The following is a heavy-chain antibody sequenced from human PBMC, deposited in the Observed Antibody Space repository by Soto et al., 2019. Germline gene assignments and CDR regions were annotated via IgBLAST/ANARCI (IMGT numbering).Heavy chain of an antibody. Sequence: QITLKESGPPLVKPTQTLTLTCTFPGFSLTTSGVGVGWIRQPPGKALEWLALIYWDDDKRYSPSLSSRLTINKDTSKNQVVLTMTNMDPVDTATYSCIQSRCGGDCLQSYASHYYYGMDVWGQGTTVTVSS. D-gene: IGHD2-21*02. J-gene: IGHJ6*02. V-gene: IGHV2-5*02. CDR2: IYWDDDK. CDR1: GFSLTTSGVG. CDR3: IQSRCGGDCLQSYASHYYYGMDV.